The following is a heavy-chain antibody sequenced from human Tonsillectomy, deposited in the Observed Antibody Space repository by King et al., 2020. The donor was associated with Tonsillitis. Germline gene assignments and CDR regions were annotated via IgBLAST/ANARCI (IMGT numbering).Heavy chain of an antibody. D-gene: IGHD3-9*01. CDR3: ARTTILTTYYPTDY. J-gene: IGHJ4*02. Sequence: VQLVESGAEVKKPGESLRISCKGSGYSFSSYWISWVRQMPGKGLEWMGRIDPSDSYTNYSPSFQGHVTISADKYISTAYLQWSSLKASDTAMYYCARTTILTTYYPTDYWGQGTLVTVSS. CDR1: GYSFSSYW. V-gene: IGHV5-10-1*03. CDR2: IDPSDSYT.